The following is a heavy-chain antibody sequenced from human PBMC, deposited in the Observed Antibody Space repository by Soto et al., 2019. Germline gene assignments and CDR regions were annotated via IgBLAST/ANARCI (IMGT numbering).Heavy chain of an antibody. D-gene: IGHD3-3*01. CDR2: ISSSSSTI. J-gene: IGHJ4*02. CDR3: VRRGSDYYTYWDS. V-gene: IGHV3-48*01. Sequence: EVQLVESGGGLVQPGGSLRLSCIASGFTFSSYTMNWVRQAPGKGLEWVSYISSSSSTIYYADSVKGRFTISRDNAKNSLYLQMNSLRAEDTAVYYCVRRGSDYYTYWDSWGQGTLVTVSS. CDR1: GFTFSSYT.